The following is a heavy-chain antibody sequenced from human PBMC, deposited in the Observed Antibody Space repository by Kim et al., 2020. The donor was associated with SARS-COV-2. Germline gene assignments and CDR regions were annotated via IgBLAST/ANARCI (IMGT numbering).Heavy chain of an antibody. J-gene: IGHJ4*02. CDR2: IWPDDSNT. Sequence: GESLKISCKGSGYDFTNYWIGWVRQMPGKGLEWMGIIWPDDSNTRYSPSFQGQVTISADRSISTAYLQWSSLKASDTAIYYCVRRLYCAGGACHWGPFDYWGQGTPVTVSS. CDR3: VRRLYCAGGACHWGPFDY. V-gene: IGHV5-51*01. CDR1: GYDFTNYW. D-gene: IGHD2-8*02.